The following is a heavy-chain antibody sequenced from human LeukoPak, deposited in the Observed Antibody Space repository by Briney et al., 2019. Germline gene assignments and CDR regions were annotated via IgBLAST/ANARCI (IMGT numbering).Heavy chain of an antibody. CDR1: GFTFSSYA. Sequence: PGGSLRLSCAASGFTFSSYAMSSVRQAPGKGLEWVSAISGSGGSTYYADSVKGRFTISRDNSKNTLDLQMNSLRADDTAVYYSAKERRGVLDYWGQGTLVTVSS. CDR2: ISGSGGST. J-gene: IGHJ4*02. CDR3: AKERRGVLDY. V-gene: IGHV3-23*01. D-gene: IGHD3-10*01.